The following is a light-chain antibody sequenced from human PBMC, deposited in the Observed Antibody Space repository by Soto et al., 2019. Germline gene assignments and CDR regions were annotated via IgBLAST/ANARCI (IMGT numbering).Light chain of an antibody. J-gene: IGLJ2*01. CDR2: EVS. CDR1: SSDGGGYNY. Sequence: QSALTQPPSASGSPGQSVTISCTGTSSDGGGYNYVSWYQQHPGKAPKLMIYEVSKRPSGVPDCFSGSKSGNTASLTVSGLQAEDEADYYCSSYAGSNTRADVVFGGGTKLTVL. V-gene: IGLV2-8*01. CDR3: SSYAGSNTRADVV.